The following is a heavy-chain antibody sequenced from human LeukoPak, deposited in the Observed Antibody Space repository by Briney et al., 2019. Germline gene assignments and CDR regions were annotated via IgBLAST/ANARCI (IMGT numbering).Heavy chain of an antibody. CDR1: GGSISSSSYY. CDR2: LSYSGST. CDR3: ARVGGYDWRLDY. D-gene: IGHD5-12*01. J-gene: IGHJ4*02. V-gene: IGHV4-39*07. Sequence: SETLSLTCTVSGGSISSSSYYWGWIHQPPGKGLEWIGSLSYSGSTSYNPSLKSRVTISVDTSKKQFSLKLSSVTTADTAVYYCARVGGYDWRLDYWGQGTLVTVSS.